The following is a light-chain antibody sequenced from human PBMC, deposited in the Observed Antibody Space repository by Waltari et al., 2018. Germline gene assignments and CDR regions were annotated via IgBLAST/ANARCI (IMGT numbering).Light chain of an antibody. CDR2: GNT. V-gene: IGLV1-40*01. CDR1: SSNIGAGYD. CDR3: QSYDSGLSGSV. J-gene: IGLJ2*01. Sequence: QSGLTQPPSVSGAPGQRVTISCTGSSSNIGAGYDVHWSQKLPGTAPKLLISGNTNRPSGVPDRFSGAKSGTSASLAITGLQAEDEADYYCQSYDSGLSGSVFGGGTKLTVL.